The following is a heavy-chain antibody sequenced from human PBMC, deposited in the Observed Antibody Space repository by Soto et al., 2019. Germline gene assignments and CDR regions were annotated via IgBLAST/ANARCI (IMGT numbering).Heavy chain of an antibody. J-gene: IGHJ4*02. CDR1: GFTFSSYW. Sequence: EVHLVESGGGLVLPGGSLRLSCAASGFTFSSYWMSWVRQTPGKGLEWVGNINPDGSEKYYVDSVRGRFTISRDNAANPLYLQMNSLRAEDTAVYYCARTMTARTDDYWGQGTLVTVSS. CDR3: ARTMTARTDDY. V-gene: IGHV3-7*01. CDR2: INPDGSEK. D-gene: IGHD3-22*01.